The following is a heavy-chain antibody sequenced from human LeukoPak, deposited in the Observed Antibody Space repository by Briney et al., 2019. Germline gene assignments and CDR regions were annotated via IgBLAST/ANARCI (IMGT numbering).Heavy chain of an antibody. D-gene: IGHD4-17*01. Sequence: GRSLRLSCAASGFTFDDYAMHWVRQAPGKGLEWVYGISWNSGSIGYADSVKGRFTISRDNAKNSLYLQMNSLRAEDTALYYCAKDIDYGDRDYYYYYGMDVWGQGTTVTVSS. CDR2: ISWNSGSI. CDR3: AKDIDYGDRDYYYYYGMDV. CDR1: GFTFDDYA. J-gene: IGHJ6*02. V-gene: IGHV3-9*01.